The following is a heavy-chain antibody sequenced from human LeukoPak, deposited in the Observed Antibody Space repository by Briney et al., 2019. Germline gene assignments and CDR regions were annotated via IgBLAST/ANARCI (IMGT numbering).Heavy chain of an antibody. CDR3: AKGGVGGYNYGPN. J-gene: IGHJ4*02. CDR1: GGSFSGYY. V-gene: IGHV4-34*01. D-gene: IGHD5-18*01. CDR2: INHSGST. Sequence: SETLSLTCAVYGGSFSGYYWSWIRQPPGKGLEWIGEINHSGSTNYNPSLKSRVTISVDTSKNQFSLKLSSVTAADTAVYYCAKGGVGGYNYGPNWGQGTLVTVSS.